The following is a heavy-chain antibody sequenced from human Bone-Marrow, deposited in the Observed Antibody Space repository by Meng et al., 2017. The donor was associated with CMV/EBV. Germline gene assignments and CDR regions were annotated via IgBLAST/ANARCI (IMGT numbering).Heavy chain of an antibody. V-gene: IGHV1-2*02. J-gene: IGHJ4*02. Sequence: ASVKVSRKASGYTFAGYHVHWVRQAPGQGLEWMGWSNPKTAATHYAQKFQGRVTMTTDTSISTAYMDLSRLRSDDTAVYFCARLLHVPYYDSSGYYDYWGQGTLVTVSS. CDR1: GYTFAGYH. CDR2: SNPKTAAT. CDR3: ARLLHVPYYDSSGYYDY. D-gene: IGHD3-22*01.